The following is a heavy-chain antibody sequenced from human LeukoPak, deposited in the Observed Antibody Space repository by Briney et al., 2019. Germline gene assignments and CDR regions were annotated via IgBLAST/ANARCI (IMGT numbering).Heavy chain of an antibody. V-gene: IGHV3-30*18. D-gene: IGHD2/OR15-2a*01. Sequence: GRSLRLSCAASGFTFSSYGMHWVRQAPGKGLEWVAVISYDGTNKYYADSVKGRFTISRDNSKNTLYLQMNSLRVEDAALYYCTKDSVYGGWGNAFDIWGQGTMVTVSS. J-gene: IGHJ3*02. CDR3: TKDSVYGGWGNAFDI. CDR2: ISYDGTNK. CDR1: GFTFSSYG.